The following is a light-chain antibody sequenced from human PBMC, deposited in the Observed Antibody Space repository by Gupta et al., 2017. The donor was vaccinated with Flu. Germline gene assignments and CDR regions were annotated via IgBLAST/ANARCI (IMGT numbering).Light chain of an antibody. J-gene: IGLJ1*01. CDR1: SSNIGTVYD. V-gene: IGLV1-40*01. Sequence: QSVLTQPPPVSGAPGQRVTISCTGSSSNIGTVYDVHWYQQLPGTAPKLLIYGNNNRPSGIPDRCSGSKSGTSASLAITGLQAEDEADYYCQSYDSSLIGYVFGTGTKVTVL. CDR3: QSYDSSLIGYV. CDR2: GNN.